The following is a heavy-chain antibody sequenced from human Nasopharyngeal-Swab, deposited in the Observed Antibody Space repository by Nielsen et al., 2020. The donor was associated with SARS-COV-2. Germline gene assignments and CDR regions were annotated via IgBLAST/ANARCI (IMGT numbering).Heavy chain of an antibody. V-gene: IGHV3-7*01. J-gene: IGHJ5*02. Sequence: WIRQPPGKGLEWVANIRQDGSEKYYVDSVKGRFTISRDNAKNSLYLQMNSLGAEDTAVYYCARDRDSTYYHGSGTSWGQGTLVTVSS. CDR2: IRQDGSEK. D-gene: IGHD3-10*01. CDR3: ARDRDSTYYHGSGTS.